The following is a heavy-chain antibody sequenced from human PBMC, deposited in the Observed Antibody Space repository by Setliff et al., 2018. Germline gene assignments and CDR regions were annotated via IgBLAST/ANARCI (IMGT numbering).Heavy chain of an antibody. CDR2: IYHSGST. CDR3: ARDLYSSGWVDY. V-gene: IGHV4-4*02. J-gene: IGHJ4*02. D-gene: IGHD6-19*01. CDR1: GGSISSSNW. Sequence: PSETLSLTCAVSGGSISSSNWWSWVRQPPGKGLEWIGEIYHSGSTNYNPSLKSRVTISVDTSKNQFSLKLSSVTAADTAVYYCARDLYSSGWVDYWGQGTLVTVSS.